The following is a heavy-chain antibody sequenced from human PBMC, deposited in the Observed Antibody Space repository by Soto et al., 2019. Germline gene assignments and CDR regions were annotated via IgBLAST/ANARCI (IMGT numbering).Heavy chain of an antibody. CDR3: VRASYSSSWAYYYDTSGPTFEY. CDR1: GFTFTNYS. CDR2: ISNSSRYI. J-gene: IGHJ4*02. V-gene: IGHV3-21*01. D-gene: IGHD6-13*01. Sequence: GGSLRLSCAASGFTFTNYSMNWVRQAPGRGLEWVSSISNSSRYIYYADSMKGRFTISRDNAKNSLSLQMDSLRADDTAIYYCVRASYSSSWAYYYDTSGPTFEYWGQGTLVTVSS.